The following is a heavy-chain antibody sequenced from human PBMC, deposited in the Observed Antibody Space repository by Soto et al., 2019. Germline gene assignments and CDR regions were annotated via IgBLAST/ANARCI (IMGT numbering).Heavy chain of an antibody. CDR1: GGTFSSYT. J-gene: IGHJ6*03. CDR3: ARDGAGCSGGSCYGWNYYYYYMDV. V-gene: IGHV1-69*04. CDR2: IIPILGIA. Sequence: ASVKVSCKASGGTFSSYTISWVRQAPGQGLEWMGRIIPILGIANYAQKFQGRVTITADKSTSTAYMELSSLRSEDTAVYYCARDGAGCSGGSCYGWNYYYYYMDVWGKGTTVTVSS. D-gene: IGHD2-15*01.